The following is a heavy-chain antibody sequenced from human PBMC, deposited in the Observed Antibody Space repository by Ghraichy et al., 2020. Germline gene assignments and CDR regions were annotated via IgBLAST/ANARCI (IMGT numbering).Heavy chain of an antibody. CDR1: GGSFSGYY. CDR2: INHSGST. D-gene: IGHD3-10*01. V-gene: IGHV4-34*01. Sequence: SETLSLTCAVYGGSFSGYYWSWIRQPPGKGLEWIGEINHSGSTNYNPSLKSRVTISVDTSKNQFSLKLSSVTAADTAVYYCARRFRSYYFDYWGQGTLVTVSS. CDR3: ARRFRSYYFDY. J-gene: IGHJ4*02.